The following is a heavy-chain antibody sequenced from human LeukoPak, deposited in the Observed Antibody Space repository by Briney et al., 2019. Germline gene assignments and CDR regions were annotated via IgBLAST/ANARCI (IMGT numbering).Heavy chain of an antibody. CDR3: ARVLVVVVPAAHYDILTGYYQGAFDI. V-gene: IGHV3-7*01. J-gene: IGHJ3*02. CDR1: GFNFSSYW. Sequence: SGGSLRLSCAASGFNFSSYWMSWVRQAPGKGLDWVANIKQDGSEKYYVDSVKGRFTISRDNAKNSLYLQMNSLRAEDTAVYYCARVLVVVVPAAHYDILTGYYQGAFDIWGQGTMVTVSS. D-gene: IGHD3-9*01. CDR2: IKQDGSEK.